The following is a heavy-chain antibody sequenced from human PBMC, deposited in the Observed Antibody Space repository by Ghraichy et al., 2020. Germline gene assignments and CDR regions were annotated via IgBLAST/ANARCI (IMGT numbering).Heavy chain of an antibody. Sequence: ASVKVSCKASGYTFTGYYIHWVRQAPGQGLEWMGWINPNSGSTKYAQKFQGRVTMTRDTSISTAYMELSRLRSDDTAVYSCARGGILIEVVTATVRFDPWGQGTLVTVSS. CDR3: ARGGILIEVVTATVRFDP. CDR2: INPNSGST. CDR1: GYTFTGYY. V-gene: IGHV1-2*02. D-gene: IGHD3-22*01. J-gene: IGHJ5*02.